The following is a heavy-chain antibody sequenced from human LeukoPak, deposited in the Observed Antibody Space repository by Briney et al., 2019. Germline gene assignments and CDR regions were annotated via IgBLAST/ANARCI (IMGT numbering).Heavy chain of an antibody. D-gene: IGHD1-26*01. J-gene: IGHJ4*02. CDR3: ARGSRNTDH. CDR2: IKEDGSDE. V-gene: IGHV3-7*03. Sequence: TGGSLRLSCVVSGFTFDDFWMSWVRLAPGRGLEWVAKIKEDGSDESYVGSVRGRFTISRDNAKNSLHLQMDSLRADDTAVYYCARGSRNTDHWGQGSLVTVSS. CDR1: GFTFDDFW.